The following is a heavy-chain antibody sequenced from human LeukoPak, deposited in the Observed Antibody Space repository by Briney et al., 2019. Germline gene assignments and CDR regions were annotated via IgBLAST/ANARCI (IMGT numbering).Heavy chain of an antibody. V-gene: IGHV3-30*04. CDR2: ISYDGSNK. J-gene: IGHJ4*02. CDR3: ARGYSGYDYKAAVGY. D-gene: IGHD5-12*01. CDR1: GFTFSSYA. Sequence: GRSLRLSCAASGFTFSSYAMHWVRQAPGKGLEWVAVISYDGSNKYYADSVKGRFTISRDNSKNTLYLQMSSLRAEDTAVYYCARGYSGYDYKAAVGYWGQGTLVTVSS.